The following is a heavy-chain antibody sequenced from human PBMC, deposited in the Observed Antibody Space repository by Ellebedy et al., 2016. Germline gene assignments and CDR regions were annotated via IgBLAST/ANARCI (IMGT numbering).Heavy chain of an antibody. J-gene: IGHJ1*01. CDR2: ISSSSSYI. Sequence: GESLKISCAASGFTFSSYSMNWVRQAPGKGLEWVSSISSSSSYIYYADSVKGRFTISRDNAKNSLYLQMNSLRAEDTAVYYCARGLVRRYSSPAEYFQHWGQGTLVTVSS. D-gene: IGHD6-13*01. V-gene: IGHV3-21*01. CDR3: ARGLVRRYSSPAEYFQH. CDR1: GFTFSSYS.